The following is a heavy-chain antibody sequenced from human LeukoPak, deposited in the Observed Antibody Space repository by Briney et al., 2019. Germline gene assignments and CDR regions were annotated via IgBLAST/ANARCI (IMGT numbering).Heavy chain of an antibody. CDR1: GYSISSGYY. V-gene: IGHV4-38-2*02. D-gene: IGHD6-13*01. J-gene: IGHJ4*02. CDR3: ARDSSWFGTRKLDY. CDR2: IFHSGST. Sequence: SETLSLTCAVSGYSISSGYYWGWIRQPPGKGLEWIGSIFHSGSTYYNPSLKSRVTISVDTSKNQFSLKLSSVTAADTAVYYCARDSSWFGTRKLDYWGQGTLVTVSS.